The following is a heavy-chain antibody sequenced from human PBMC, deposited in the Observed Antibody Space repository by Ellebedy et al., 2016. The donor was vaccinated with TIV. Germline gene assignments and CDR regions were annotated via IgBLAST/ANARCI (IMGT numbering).Heavy chain of an antibody. D-gene: IGHD2-21*02. CDR3: ARSDCGGDCSFDY. CDR2: IRPLNGDT. J-gene: IGHJ4*02. Sequence: AASVKVSCKASGDTFTNRYLHWVRQAPGQALEWMGWIRPLNGDTNYAHKFQDRVTLTRDRSVTTAYMELNSLRSEDTAMYYCARSDCGGDCSFDYWGQGTLVTVSS. V-gene: IGHV1-45*02. CDR1: GDTFTNRY.